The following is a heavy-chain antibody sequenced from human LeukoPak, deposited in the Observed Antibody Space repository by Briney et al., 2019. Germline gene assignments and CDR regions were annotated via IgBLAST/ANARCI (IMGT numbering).Heavy chain of an antibody. J-gene: IGHJ4*02. CDR1: GYTLTELS. CDR2: FDPEDGET. D-gene: IGHD6-13*01. V-gene: IGHV1-24*01. CDR3: ARDVAAAEDY. Sequence: ASVTVSCTVSGYTLTELSMHWVRQAPGKGLEWMGGFDPEDGETIHAQKFQGRVTMTEDTSTDTAYMELSSLRSEDTAVYYCARDVAAAEDYWGQGTLVTVSS.